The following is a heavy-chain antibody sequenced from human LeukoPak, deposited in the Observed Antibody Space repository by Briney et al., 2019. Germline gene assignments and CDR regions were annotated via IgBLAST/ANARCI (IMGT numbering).Heavy chain of an antibody. Sequence: ASVKVSRKTSGYTFTNYGIGWVRQAPGLGLEWMGWISAYNGNTNYAQKVQGRVTMTTDTSTSTAYMELRSLRFDDTAVYYCARDQSVRLLQTSSTYFKHVFAIWGQGSMVTVSS. CDR1: GYTFTNYG. CDR2: ISAYNGNT. J-gene: IGHJ3*02. V-gene: IGHV1-18*01. D-gene: IGHD6-13*01. CDR3: ARDQSVRLLQTSSTYFKHVFAI.